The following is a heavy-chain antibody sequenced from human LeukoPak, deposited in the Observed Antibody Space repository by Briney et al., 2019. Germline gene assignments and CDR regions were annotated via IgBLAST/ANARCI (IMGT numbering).Heavy chain of an antibody. CDR3: ARDRDYGDYEGGDY. J-gene: IGHJ4*02. V-gene: IGHV3-48*03. Sequence: SGGSLRLSCAASGFTFSSYEMNWVRQAPGKGLEWVSYISSSGSTIYYADSVKGRLTISRDNAKNSLYLQMNSLRAEDTAVYYCARDRDYGDYEGGDYWGQGTLVTVSS. CDR1: GFTFSSYE. CDR2: ISSSGSTI. D-gene: IGHD4-17*01.